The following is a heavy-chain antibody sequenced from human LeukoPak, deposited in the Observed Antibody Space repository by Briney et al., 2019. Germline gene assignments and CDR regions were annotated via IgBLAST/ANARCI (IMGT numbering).Heavy chain of an antibody. Sequence: ASVKVSCKASGYIFPRYYIHWVRQAPGQRLEWMGRINPSSGGTNYAQKFQGRVTMTRDTSITTAYMGLSSLRSDDTAVYYCARETGGSFEYFDYWGQGTLVTVSS. V-gene: IGHV1-2*06. J-gene: IGHJ4*02. D-gene: IGHD7-27*01. CDR3: ARETGGSFEYFDY. CDR1: GYIFPRYY. CDR2: INPSSGGT.